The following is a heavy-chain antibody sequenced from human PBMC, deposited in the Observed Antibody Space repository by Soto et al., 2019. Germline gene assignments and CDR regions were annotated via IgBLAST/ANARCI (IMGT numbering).Heavy chain of an antibody. V-gene: IGHV1-69*01. CDR2: IIPIFGTA. J-gene: IGHJ2*01. D-gene: IGHD3-22*01. CDR3: AREFGYYDSSGYYSYYWYFDL. CDR1: GGTFSSYA. Sequence: QVQLVQSGAEVKKPGSSVKVSCKASGGTFSSYAISWVRQAPGQGLEWMGGIIPIFGTANYAQKFQGRVTITADESTSTAYMELSSLRPEDTAVYYCAREFGYYDSSGYYSYYWYFDLWGRGTLVTVSS.